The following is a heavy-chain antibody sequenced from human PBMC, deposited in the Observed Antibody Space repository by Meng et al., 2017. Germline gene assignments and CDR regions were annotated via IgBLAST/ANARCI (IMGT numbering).Heavy chain of an antibody. CDR3: ARGGVVVPAAVFDY. D-gene: IGHD2-2*01. CDR1: GGSISSGDYY. J-gene: IGHJ4*02. CDR2: IYYSGST. Sequence: QVQLQESGPVMVKPSHTLSLTCTVSGGSISSGDYYWSWIRQPPGKGLEWIGYIYYSGSTYYNPSLKSRVTISVDTSKNQFSLKLSSVTAADTAVYYCARGGVVVPAAVFDYWGQGTLVTVSS. V-gene: IGHV4-30-4*01.